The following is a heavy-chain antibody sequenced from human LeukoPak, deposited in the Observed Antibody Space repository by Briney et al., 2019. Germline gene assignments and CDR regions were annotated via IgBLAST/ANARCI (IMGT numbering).Heavy chain of an antibody. D-gene: IGHD3-22*01. CDR1: GFTFTNNF. CDR3: ARDSGYYDSSPRGAFDI. J-gene: IGHJ3*02. CDR2: ISYDGSNK. V-gene: IGHV3-30*03. Sequence: GGSLRLSCAASGFTFTNNFMSWVRQAPGKGLEWVAVISYDGSNKYYADSVKGRFTISRDNSKNTLYLQMNSLRAEDTAVYYCARDSGYYDSSPRGAFDIWGQGTMVTVSS.